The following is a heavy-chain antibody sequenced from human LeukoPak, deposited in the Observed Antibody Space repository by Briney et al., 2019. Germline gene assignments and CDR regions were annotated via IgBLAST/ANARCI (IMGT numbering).Heavy chain of an antibody. CDR3: ARGYCSSTSCYLKFDAFDI. V-gene: IGHV4-39*07. J-gene: IGHJ3*02. CDR1: GGSISSSSYY. Sequence: SETLSLTCTVSGGSISSSSYYWGWIRQPPGKGLEWIGSIYYSGSTYYNPSLKSRVTISVDTSKNQFSLKLSSVTAADTAVYYCARGYCSSTSCYLKFDAFDIWGQGTMVTVSS. CDR2: IYYSGST. D-gene: IGHD2-2*01.